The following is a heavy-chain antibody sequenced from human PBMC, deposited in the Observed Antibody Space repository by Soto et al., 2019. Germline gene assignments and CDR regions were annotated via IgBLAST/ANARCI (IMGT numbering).Heavy chain of an antibody. CDR2: ISYDGSNK. Sequence: PGGSLRLSCAAAELHFSSYSMHWVRQAPGKGLEWVAVISYDGSNKYYADSVKGRFTISRDNSKNTLYLQMNSLRAEDTAVYYCARDLLRYNWNDFPYYYYGMDVWGQGTTVTVSS. CDR3: ARDLLRYNWNDFPYYYYGMDV. J-gene: IGHJ6*02. D-gene: IGHD1-1*01. V-gene: IGHV3-30-3*01. CDR1: ELHFSSYS.